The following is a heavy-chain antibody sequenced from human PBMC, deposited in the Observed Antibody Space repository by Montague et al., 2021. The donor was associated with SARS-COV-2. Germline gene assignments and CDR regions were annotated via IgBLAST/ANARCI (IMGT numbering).Heavy chain of an antibody. D-gene: IGHD2-15*01. J-gene: IGHJ4*02. Sequence: SETLSLTCSVSGGSITNYFWGWIRQSPGKGLEWVGYMQSTGSTAXXPSFKSRVIISVDTSKTQISLKLSSVSAADTALYYCARAVVGAKTATIESWGQGTLVTVSS. V-gene: IGHV4-59*01. CDR3: ARAVVGAKTATIES. CDR2: MQSTGST. CDR1: GGSITNYF.